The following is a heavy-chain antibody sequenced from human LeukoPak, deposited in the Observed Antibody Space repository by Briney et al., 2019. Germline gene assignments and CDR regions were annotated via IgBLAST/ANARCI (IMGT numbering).Heavy chain of an antibody. D-gene: IGHD2-21*02. J-gene: IGHJ5*02. V-gene: IGHV3-7*05. CDR3: ARHCAWRFDP. CDR2: IKQDGSEK. CDR1: GFTFSSCW. Sequence: GGSLRLSCAASGFTFSSCWMGWVRQAPGKGLEWVANIKQDGSEKYYVDSVKGRFTISRDNSKNSLFLQMNSLRAEDTAVYYCARHCAWRFDPWGQGTLVTVSS.